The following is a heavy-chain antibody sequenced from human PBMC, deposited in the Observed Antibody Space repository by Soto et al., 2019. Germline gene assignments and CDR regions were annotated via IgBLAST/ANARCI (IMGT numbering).Heavy chain of an antibody. J-gene: IGHJ4*02. CDR1: GFTFTIYG. CDR2: VSAYNGNT. D-gene: IGHD1-26*01. Sequence: APVKVSCKASGFTFTIYGITWVRQAPGQGLEWMGWVSAYNGNTNYAQKFQGRVTMTTDTSTSTAYMELRSLRSDDTAVYYCARDRSGATARDFDYWGQGTLVTVSS. CDR3: ARDRSGATARDFDY. V-gene: IGHV1-18*01.